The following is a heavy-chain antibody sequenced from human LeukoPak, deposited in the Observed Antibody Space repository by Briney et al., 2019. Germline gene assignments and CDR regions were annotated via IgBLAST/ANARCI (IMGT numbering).Heavy chain of an antibody. CDR1: GYTFTGYY. CDR2: INPDSGGT. V-gene: IGHV1-2*06. D-gene: IGHD3-22*01. CDR3: AREWVWYYYDSSGPPGAFDI. Sequence: GASVKVSCKASGYTFTGYYMHWVRQAPGQGLEWMGRINPDSGGTNYAQKFQGRVTMTRDTSISTAYMELSRLRSDDTAVYYCAREWVWYYYDSSGPPGAFDIWGQGTMVTVSS. J-gene: IGHJ3*02.